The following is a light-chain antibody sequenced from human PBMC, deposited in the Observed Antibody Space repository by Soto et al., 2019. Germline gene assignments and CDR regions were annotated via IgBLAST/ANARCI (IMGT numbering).Light chain of an antibody. CDR2: GNS. V-gene: IGLV1-40*01. Sequence: QSVLTQPPSVSGAPGQRVTISCTGSSSNIGAGYDVHWYQQLPGTAPKLLIYGNSNRPSGVPDRFSGSKSGTSASLAITGLQAEDEADXYXQSYXSSLSGNVVFGGGTQLTVL. CDR3: QSYXSSLSGNVV. J-gene: IGLJ2*01. CDR1: SSNIGAGYD.